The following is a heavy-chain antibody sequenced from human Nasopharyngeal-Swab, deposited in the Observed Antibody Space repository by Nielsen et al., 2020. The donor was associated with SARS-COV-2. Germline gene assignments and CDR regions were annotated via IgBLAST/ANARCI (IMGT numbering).Heavy chain of an antibody. V-gene: IGHV1-2*04. D-gene: IGHD6-19*01. CDR3: ARSTIAVAGRGISDY. CDR2: INPNSGGT. J-gene: IGHJ4*02. CDR1: GYTFTGYY. Sequence: ASVKVSCKASGYTFTGYYMHWVRQAPGQGLEWMGWINPNSGGTNYAQKFQGWVTMTRDTSISTAYMELSRLRSDDTAVYYCARSTIAVAGRGISDYWGQGTLVTVSS.